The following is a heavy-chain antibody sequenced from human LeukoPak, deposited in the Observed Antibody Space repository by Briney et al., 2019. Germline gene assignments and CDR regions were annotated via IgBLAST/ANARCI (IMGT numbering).Heavy chain of an antibody. Sequence: SVKVSCKASGGTFSSYAISWVRQAPGQGLEWMGGIIPIFGAANYAQKFQGRVTITADKSTSTAYMELSSLRSEDTAVYYCANAAEPGYFDYWGQGTLVTVSS. CDR3: ANAAEPGYFDY. D-gene: IGHD6-25*01. CDR2: IIPIFGAA. V-gene: IGHV1-69*06. CDR1: GGTFSSYA. J-gene: IGHJ4*02.